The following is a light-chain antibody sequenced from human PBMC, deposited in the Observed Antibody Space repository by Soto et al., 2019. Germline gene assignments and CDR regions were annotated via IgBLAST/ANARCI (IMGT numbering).Light chain of an antibody. Sequence: EIVLTQSPGTLSLSPGERATLSCRASQSVSSSYLAWYQQKPGQAPRLLIYGASSRATGIPDGFSGSGSGTDFTLTISRLEPEDFAVYYCQQYGSSPWTVGQGTKV. J-gene: IGKJ1*01. CDR2: GAS. CDR3: QQYGSSPWT. V-gene: IGKV3-20*01. CDR1: QSVSSSY.